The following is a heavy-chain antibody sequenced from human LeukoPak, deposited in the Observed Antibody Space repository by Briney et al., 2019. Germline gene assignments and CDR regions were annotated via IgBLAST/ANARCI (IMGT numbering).Heavy chain of an antibody. J-gene: IGHJ4*02. CDR1: AYTLSGYY. Sequence: GASVKVSCKASAYTLSGYYMHWVRQAPGQGLEWMGWINPNSGGTNYAQKFQGRVTMTRDTSISTAYMELSRLRSDDTAVYYCARGADTAMVPDDYWGQGTLVTVSS. V-gene: IGHV1-2*02. CDR3: ARGADTAMVPDDY. CDR2: INPNSGGT. D-gene: IGHD5-18*01.